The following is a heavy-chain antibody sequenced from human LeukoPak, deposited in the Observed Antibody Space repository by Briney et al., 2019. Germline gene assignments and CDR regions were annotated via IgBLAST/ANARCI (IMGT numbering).Heavy chain of an antibody. D-gene: IGHD3-22*01. CDR1: GRSSSGYY. V-gene: IGHV4-34*01. CDR2: INTIGSP. J-gene: IGHJ4*02. CDR3: ARGEGLDYYDSSGYYNVYYFDY. Sequence: PPQSMSPASPLYGRSSSGYYWSWIRQPQGKGLEWIGAINTIGSPNYHTSSKGEAPISVDTPKNQSSLKLSSVTAADTAVYYCARGEGLDYYDSSGYYNVYYFDYWGQGTLVTVSS.